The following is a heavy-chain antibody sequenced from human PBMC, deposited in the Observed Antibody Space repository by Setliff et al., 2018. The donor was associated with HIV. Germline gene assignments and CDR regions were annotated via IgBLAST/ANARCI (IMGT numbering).Heavy chain of an antibody. CDR2: IYYSGST. V-gene: IGHV4-28*06. CDR3: ARHRDGGTYPLDY. CDR1: GGSISSSNW. D-gene: IGHD1-26*01. Sequence: SETLSLTCTVSGGSISSSNWWGWIRQSPGKGLEWIGYIYYSGSTNYNPSLMSRVTMSVDRAKNQVSLELTSVTALDTAVYYCARHRDGGTYPLDYWGRGTMVTVSS. J-gene: IGHJ4*03.